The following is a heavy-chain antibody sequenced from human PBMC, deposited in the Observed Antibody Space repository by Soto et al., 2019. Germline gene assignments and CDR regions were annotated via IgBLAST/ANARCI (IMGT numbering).Heavy chain of an antibody. Sequence: SETLSLTCTVSGGSISSSSYYWGWIRQPPGKGLEWIGSIYYSGSTYYNPSLKSRVTISVDTSKNQFSLKLSSVTAADTAVYYCARGYYDSSGYYLGIDYWGQGTLVTVSS. CDR1: GGSISSSSYY. D-gene: IGHD3-22*01. J-gene: IGHJ4*02. CDR2: IYYSGST. V-gene: IGHV4-39*01. CDR3: ARGYYDSSGYYLGIDY.